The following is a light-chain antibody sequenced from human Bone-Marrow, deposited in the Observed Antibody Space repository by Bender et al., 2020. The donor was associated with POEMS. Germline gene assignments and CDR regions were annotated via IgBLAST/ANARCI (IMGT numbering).Light chain of an antibody. CDR2: DVT. CDR3: NSYPSTSTLGV. V-gene: IGLV2-14*03. Sequence: QSALTQPASVSGSPGQSITISCTGTSSDVGGYDYVSWYQHHPGKAPKLLIYDVTNRPSGVFDRFSGSTSGNTASLTISGLQPEDEADYYCNSYPSTSTLGVFGAGTRLTVL. J-gene: IGLJ2*01. CDR1: SSDVGGYDY.